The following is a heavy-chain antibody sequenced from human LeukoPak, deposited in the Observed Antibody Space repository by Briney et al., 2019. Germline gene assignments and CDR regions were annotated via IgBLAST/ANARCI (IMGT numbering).Heavy chain of an antibody. Sequence: GSSVKVSCKASGGTFSSYAISWVRQAPGQGLEWMGWISAYNGNTNYAQKLQGRVTMTTDTSTSTAYMELRSLRSDDTAVYYCARGIAAAGWYFDYWGQGTLVTVSS. CDR3: ARGIAAAGWYFDY. J-gene: IGHJ4*02. V-gene: IGHV1-18*01. D-gene: IGHD6-13*01. CDR1: GGTFSSYA. CDR2: ISAYNGNT.